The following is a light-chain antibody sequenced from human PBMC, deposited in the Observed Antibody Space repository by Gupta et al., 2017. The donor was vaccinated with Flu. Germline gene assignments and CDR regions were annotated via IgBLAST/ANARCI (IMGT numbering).Light chain of an antibody. CDR1: QHISSY. V-gene: IGKV1-27*01. CDR2: AAS. CDR3: QKMNSVPFT. J-gene: IGKJ4*02. Sequence: IQMPHSPSSLSASVGDRVTITCRASQHISSYLAWYQQKPGKLPRVLIYAASTLQSGVPSRFSGSGSGTEFTITISSLQPDDVATYFCQKMNSVPFTFGGGTKVEIK.